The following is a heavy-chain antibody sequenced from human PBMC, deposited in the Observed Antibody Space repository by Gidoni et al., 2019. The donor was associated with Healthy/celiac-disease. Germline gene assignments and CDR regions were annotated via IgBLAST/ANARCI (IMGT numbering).Heavy chain of an antibody. CDR1: GGSISSYY. CDR2: IYYSGST. CDR3: ARWGYYFDY. J-gene: IGHJ4*02. V-gene: IGHV4-59*01. D-gene: IGHD7-27*01. Sequence: QVQLQESGPGLVKPSATLSLTCTVSGGSISSYYWSWIRQPPGKGLEWIGYIYYSGSTNYNPSLKSRVTISVDTSKNQFSLKLSSVTAADTAVYYCARWGYYFDYWGQGTLVTVSS.